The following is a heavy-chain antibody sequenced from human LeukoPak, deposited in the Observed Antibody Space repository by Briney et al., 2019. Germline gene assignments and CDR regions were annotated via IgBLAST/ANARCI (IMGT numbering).Heavy chain of an antibody. CDR2: MYHSGST. J-gene: IGHJ4*02. CDR1: GNSISSGYY. V-gene: IGHV4-38-2*02. Sequence: SETLSLTCTVSGNSISSGYYWGWIRQPPGKGLEWIGSMYHSGSTYYNASLKSRVTISVDTSKNQISLKLSSVTAADMAVYYCARDSGVAMASPFDYWGQGTLVTVSS. CDR3: ARDSGVAMASPFDY. D-gene: IGHD5-18*01.